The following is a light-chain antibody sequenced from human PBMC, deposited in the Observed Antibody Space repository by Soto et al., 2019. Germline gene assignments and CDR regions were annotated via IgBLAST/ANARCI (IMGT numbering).Light chain of an antibody. CDR1: TNDIGGYKY. CDR2: EVN. V-gene: IGLV2-14*01. Sequence: QSVLTQPASVSGSPGQSITISCTGTTNDIGGYKYVSWYQQHPGKAPKLIIFEVNNRPSGVSNRFSGSKSGNTASLTISWLQAEDEADFYCSSYTSTSALVFGTGTKLTVL. CDR3: SSYTSTSALV. J-gene: IGLJ1*01.